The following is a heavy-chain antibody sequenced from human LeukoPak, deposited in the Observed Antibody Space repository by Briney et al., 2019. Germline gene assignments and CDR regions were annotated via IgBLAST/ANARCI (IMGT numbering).Heavy chain of an antibody. CDR2: MNPNSGNT. V-gene: IGHV1-8*01. J-gene: IGHJ4*02. D-gene: IGHD1-14*01. Sequence: ASVKVSCKASGYTFTNYDINWVRQATGQGLEWMGWMNPNSGNTGYAQKFQGRVTMTRNTSISTAYMELSSLRSEDTAVYYCARVLYSEPSNYFDYWGQGTLVTVSS. CDR1: GYTFTNYD. CDR3: ARVLYSEPSNYFDY.